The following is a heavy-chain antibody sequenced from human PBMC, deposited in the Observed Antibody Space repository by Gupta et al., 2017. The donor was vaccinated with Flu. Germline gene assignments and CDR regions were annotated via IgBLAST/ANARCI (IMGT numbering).Heavy chain of an antibody. CDR2: LSGSGDSS. CDR3: AKGMSVWYSSGWSEGYYFDY. J-gene: IGHJ4*02. D-gene: IGHD6-19*01. Sequence: EMHLLESGGDLVQPGGSLRLSCVVSGFTFSNYAVSWVRQAPGKGLEWVSSLSGSGDSSNYADSVKGRFTISRDNSKNTLYLQMNSLRAEDTAIYYCAKGMSVWYSSGWSEGYYFDYWGQGTLVTVSS. CDR1: GFTFSNYA. V-gene: IGHV3-23*01.